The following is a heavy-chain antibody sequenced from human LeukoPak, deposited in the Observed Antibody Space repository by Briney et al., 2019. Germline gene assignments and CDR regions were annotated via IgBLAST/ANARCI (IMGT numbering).Heavy chain of an antibody. Sequence: GGSLRLSCVASGFIFSDYGMHWVRQAPGRGREWVAFIRVDGRGEYYKGSVKGRFPISRDNSKNTLYVQMNSLRLEDTAVYYCGKHDSASDYWGQGTLVTVSS. CDR1: GFIFSDYG. V-gene: IGHV3-30*02. J-gene: IGHJ4*02. CDR3: GKHDSASDY. CDR2: IRVDGRGE. D-gene: IGHD1-26*01.